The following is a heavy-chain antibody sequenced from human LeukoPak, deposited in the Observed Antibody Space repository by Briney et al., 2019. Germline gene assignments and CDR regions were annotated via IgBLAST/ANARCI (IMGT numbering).Heavy chain of an antibody. CDR2: IYTSGST. CDR1: GGSISSGSYY. CDR3: ARSSLERRTFFDY. V-gene: IGHV4-61*02. Sequence: SETLSLTCTVSGGSISSGSYYWSWIRQPAGKGLEWIGRIYTSGSTNYNPSLKSRVTISVDTSKNQFSLKLSSVTAADTAVYYCARSSLERRTFFDYWGQGTLVTVSS. J-gene: IGHJ4*02. D-gene: IGHD1-1*01.